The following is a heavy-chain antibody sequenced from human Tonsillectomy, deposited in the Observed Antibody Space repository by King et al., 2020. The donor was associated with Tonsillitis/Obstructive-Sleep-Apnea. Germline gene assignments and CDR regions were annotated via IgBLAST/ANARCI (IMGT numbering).Heavy chain of an antibody. Sequence: VQLVESGGGLVKPGGSLRLSCAASGFTFSSYSMNWVRQAPGKGLEWVAIIWYDGSHKYYVDSVKGRFTISRDNAKNSLYLQMNSLRAEDTAVYYCARDGEYGSGSYYTNYYYYGMDVWGQGTTVTVSS. J-gene: IGHJ6*02. V-gene: IGHV3-7*03. CDR1: GFTFSSYS. CDR2: IWYDGSHK. D-gene: IGHD3-10*01. CDR3: ARDGEYGSGSYYTNYYYYGMDV.